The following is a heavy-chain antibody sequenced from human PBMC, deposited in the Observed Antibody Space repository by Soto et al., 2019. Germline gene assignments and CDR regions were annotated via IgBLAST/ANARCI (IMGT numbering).Heavy chain of an antibody. Sequence: GESLKISCKGSGYSFTSYWIGWVRQMPGKGLEWMGIIYPGDSDTRYSPYFQGQVTISADKSISTAYLQWSSLKASDTAMYYCARHPRYDFWSGSKYYNYGMDVWGQGTTVTVSS. CDR3: ARHPRYDFWSGSKYYNYGMDV. V-gene: IGHV5-51*01. D-gene: IGHD3-3*01. CDR2: IYPGDSDT. J-gene: IGHJ6*02. CDR1: GYSFTSYW.